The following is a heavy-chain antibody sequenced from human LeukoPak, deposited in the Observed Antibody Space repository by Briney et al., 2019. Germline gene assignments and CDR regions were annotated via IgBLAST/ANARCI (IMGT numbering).Heavy chain of an antibody. D-gene: IGHD3-10*01. CDR2: IYTSGST. CDR3: AGAGVPGRGNWFDP. V-gene: IGHV4-4*07. J-gene: IGHJ5*02. Sequence: SETLSLTCTVSGGSISSYYWSWIRQSAEQGLEWIGRIYTSGSTIYNPSLKSRLTMSVDTSKNQFSLKLISVTAADTAIYYCAGAGVPGRGNWFDPWGQGTLVTVSS. CDR1: GGSISSYY.